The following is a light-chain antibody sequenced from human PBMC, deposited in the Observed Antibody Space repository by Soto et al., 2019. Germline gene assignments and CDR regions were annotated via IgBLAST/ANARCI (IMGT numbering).Light chain of an antibody. Sequence: ETVMTQSPATLSISPGERAILSCRASQSLNSDLAWYQQKPGQAPGLLIYGASTRDTGIPGRFSGSGSGTEFTLTISSLQSEDFAVYCCQQYNSWPLTFGGGTKVDIK. CDR1: QSLNSD. J-gene: IGKJ4*01. CDR3: QQYNSWPLT. V-gene: IGKV3-15*01. CDR2: GAS.